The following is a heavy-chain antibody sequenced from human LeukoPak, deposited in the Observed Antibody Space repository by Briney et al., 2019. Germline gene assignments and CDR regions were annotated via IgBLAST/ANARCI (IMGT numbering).Heavy chain of an antibody. CDR1: GFTLSRHG. V-gene: IGHV3-30*03. CDR3: ARDRAWNYFDY. CDR2: ISNDGSRK. Sequence: PGGSLTPSWPPSGFTLSRHGMHWFRQPPGKGLEWVAIISNDGSRKYYAHSVEGRFTISRDNSKNTLYLQMDSLRAEDTAVYYCARDRAWNYFDYWGQGTLVTVSS. D-gene: IGHD3-3*01. J-gene: IGHJ4*02.